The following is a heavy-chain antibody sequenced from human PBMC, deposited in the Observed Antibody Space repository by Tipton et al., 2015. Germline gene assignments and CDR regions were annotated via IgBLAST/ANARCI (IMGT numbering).Heavy chain of an antibody. J-gene: IGHJ5*02. CDR3: ARKDIVGNWFDP. V-gene: IGHV4-61*02. CDR2: IYTSGST. D-gene: IGHD2-15*01. Sequence: TLSLTCTVSGGSISSSSYYWSWIRQPAGKGLEWIGRIYTSGSTNYNPSLKSRVTMSVDTSKNQFSLKLSSVTAADTAVYYCARKDIVGNWFDPWGQGILVTVSS. CDR1: GGSISSSSYY.